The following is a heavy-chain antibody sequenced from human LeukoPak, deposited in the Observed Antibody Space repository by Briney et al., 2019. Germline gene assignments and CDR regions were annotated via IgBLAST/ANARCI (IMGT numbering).Heavy chain of an antibody. V-gene: IGHV4-34*01. CDR3: ARWVPDCSSTSCYTAIYYFDY. D-gene: IGHD2-2*02. J-gene: IGHJ4*02. CDR1: GGSISSYY. Sequence: SETLSLTCTVSGGSISSYYWSWIRQPPGKGLEWIGEINHSGSTNYNPSLKSRVTISVDTSKNQFSLKLSSVTAADTAVYYCARWVPDCSSTSCYTAIYYFDYWGQGTLVTVSS. CDR2: INHSGST.